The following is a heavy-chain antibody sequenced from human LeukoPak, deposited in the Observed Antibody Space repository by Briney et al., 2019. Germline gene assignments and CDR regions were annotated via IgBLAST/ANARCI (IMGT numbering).Heavy chain of an antibody. CDR2: ISYSGST. CDR1: GVSVSNSDYY. CDR3: ARHRASSRGGSGYSQGQFDY. D-gene: IGHD3-22*01. V-gene: IGHV4-39*01. Sequence: AETLSLACTVSGVSVSNSDYYWGWIRQSPGKGLEWIGRISYSGSTCYNPSLKTRVSISVDTSENQFSLQLSSVTATDTTVYYCARHRASSRGGSGYSQGQFDYWGQGTLVTVSS. J-gene: IGHJ4*02.